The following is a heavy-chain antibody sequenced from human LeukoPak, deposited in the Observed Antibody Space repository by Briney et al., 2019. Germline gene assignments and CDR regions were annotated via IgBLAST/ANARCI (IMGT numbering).Heavy chain of an antibody. D-gene: IGHD2-8*01. Sequence: GGSLRLSCAASGFTFSNYWMHWVRQAPGKGLVWVSRINSDGSSTRYADTVKGRFTISRDNPKNTLFLQMNSLRAEDTAVYYCARDRCTNGVCYYDYWGQGTLVTVSS. CDR3: ARDRCTNGVCYYDY. CDR2: INSDGSST. CDR1: GFTFSNYW. J-gene: IGHJ4*02. V-gene: IGHV3-74*01.